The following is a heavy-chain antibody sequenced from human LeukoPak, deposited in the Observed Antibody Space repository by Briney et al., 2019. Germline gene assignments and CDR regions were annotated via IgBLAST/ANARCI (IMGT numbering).Heavy chain of an antibody. CDR3: ARHGLRYFDWLLSFDY. CDR2: IYYSGST. Sequence: SETLSLTCTVSGGFISSYYWSWIQQPPGKGLEWIGYIYYSGSTNYNPSLKSRVTISVDTSKNQFSLKLSSVTAADTAVYYCARHGLRYFDWLLSFDYWGQGTLVTVSS. V-gene: IGHV4-59*08. J-gene: IGHJ4*02. CDR1: GGFISSYY. D-gene: IGHD3-9*01.